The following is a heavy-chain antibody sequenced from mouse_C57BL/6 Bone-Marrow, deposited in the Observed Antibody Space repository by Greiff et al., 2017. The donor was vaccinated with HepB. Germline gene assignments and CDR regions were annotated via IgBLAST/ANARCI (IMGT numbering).Heavy chain of an antibody. CDR2: INPNNGGT. CDR3: ARWGIVTTHWYFDV. Sequence: EVQRVESGPELVKPGASVKIPCKASGYTFTDYNMDWVKQSHGKSLEWIGDINPNNGGTIYNQKFKGKATLTVDKSSSTAYMELRSLTSEDTAVYYCARWGIVTTHWYFDVWGTGTTVTVSS. J-gene: IGHJ1*03. D-gene: IGHD2-5*01. V-gene: IGHV1-18*01. CDR1: GYTFTDYN.